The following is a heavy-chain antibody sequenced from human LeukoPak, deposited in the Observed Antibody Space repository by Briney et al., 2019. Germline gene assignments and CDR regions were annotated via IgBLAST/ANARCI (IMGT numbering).Heavy chain of an antibody. Sequence: ATVKVSCKASGYTFTSYGISWVRQVPGQGLEWMGWTGAYSGKTKYAQSFQDRVTMTTDTSTSTAYMELRNLRSDDTAVYFCAREEFCSTSSCYHNWFDPWGQGTLVTVSS. CDR3: AREEFCSTSSCYHNWFDP. D-gene: IGHD2-2*01. CDR2: TGAYSGKT. V-gene: IGHV1-18*04. CDR1: GYTFTSYG. J-gene: IGHJ5*02.